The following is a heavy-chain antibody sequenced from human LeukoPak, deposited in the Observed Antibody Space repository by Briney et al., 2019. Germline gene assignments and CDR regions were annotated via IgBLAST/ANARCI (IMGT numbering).Heavy chain of an antibody. CDR1: GFTFSNAW. D-gene: IGHD4-17*01. V-gene: IGHV3-15*01. CDR3: TKSYGDYYYYYYMDV. CDR2: IKSKTDGGTT. Sequence: PGGSLRLSCAASGFTFSNAWMSWVRQAPGKGLEWVGRIKSKTDGGTTDYAAPVKGRFTISRDDSKNTLYLQMNSLKTEDTAVYYCTKSYGDYYYYYYMDVWGKGTTVTVSS. J-gene: IGHJ6*03.